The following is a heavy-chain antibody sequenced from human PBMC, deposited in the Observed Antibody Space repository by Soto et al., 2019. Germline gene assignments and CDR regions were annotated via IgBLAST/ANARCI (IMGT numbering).Heavy chain of an antibody. CDR1: GFTFSNYG. CDR2: IWHDGNNK. V-gene: IGHV3-33*01. Sequence: VGSLRLSCAASGFTFSNYGMHWVRQAPGKGLEWVAIIWHDGNNKYYADSVRGRFIISRDNSKNRLYPQMNSLRAEDTAVYYCASDLVGASDSYGLDVWGQGTPVTVSS. J-gene: IGHJ6*02. D-gene: IGHD1-26*01. CDR3: ASDLVGASDSYGLDV.